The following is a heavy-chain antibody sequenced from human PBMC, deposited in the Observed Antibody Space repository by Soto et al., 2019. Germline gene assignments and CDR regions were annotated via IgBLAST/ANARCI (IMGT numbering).Heavy chain of an antibody. CDR1: GYSFTSYW. D-gene: IGHD5-12*01. CDR2: IDPSDSYT. V-gene: IGHV5-10-1*01. CDR3: ARDGSLSYYYYGMDV. Sequence: PGESLKISCKGSGYSFTSYWIGWVRQMPGKGLEWMGRIDPSDSYTNYGPSFQGHVTISADKSISTAYLQWSSLKASDTAMYYCARDGSLSYYYYGMDVWGQGTTVTVSS. J-gene: IGHJ6*02.